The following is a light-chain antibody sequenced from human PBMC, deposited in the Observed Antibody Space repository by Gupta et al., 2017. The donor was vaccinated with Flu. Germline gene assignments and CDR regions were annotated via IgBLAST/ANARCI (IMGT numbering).Light chain of an antibody. CDR1: SGSSASRY. CDR2: EDN. CDR3: QSADSDKTYV. V-gene: IGLV6-57*03. J-gene: IGLJ1*01. Sequence: VTISSTRSSGSSASRYVQWYQQRPGSAPTTLISEDNQRPSGVPDRFSGSIDSSSNSASLTISGLRTEDEADYYWQSADSDKTYVFGSGTMVTVL.